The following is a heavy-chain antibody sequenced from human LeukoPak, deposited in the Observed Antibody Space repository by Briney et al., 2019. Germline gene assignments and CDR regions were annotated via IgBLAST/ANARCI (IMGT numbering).Heavy chain of an antibody. CDR1: GFTFSSYS. CDR2: ISSSSSTI. CDR3: ARDFYQNNYYYYMDV. D-gene: IGHD2-2*01. J-gene: IGHJ6*03. Sequence: GGSLRLSCAASGFTFSSYSMNWVRQAPGKGLEWVSYISSSSSTIYYADSVKGRFTISRDNAKNSLYLQMNSLRAEDTAVYYCARDFYQNNYYYYMDVWGKGTTVTVSS. V-gene: IGHV3-48*04.